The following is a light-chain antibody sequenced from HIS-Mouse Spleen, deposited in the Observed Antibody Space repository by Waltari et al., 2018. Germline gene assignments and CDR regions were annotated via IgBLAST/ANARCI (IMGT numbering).Light chain of an antibody. Sequence: SYDLPQPPSVSVSPGQTARITCSGDSLPKKYAYWYQQKSGQAPGLVIYEDSKRPSGIPERFSGSSSGTMATLTISGAQVEDEADYYCYSTDSSGNHRVFGGGTKLTVL. CDR1: SLPKKY. CDR3: YSTDSSGNHRV. CDR2: EDS. J-gene: IGLJ2*01. V-gene: IGLV3-10*01.